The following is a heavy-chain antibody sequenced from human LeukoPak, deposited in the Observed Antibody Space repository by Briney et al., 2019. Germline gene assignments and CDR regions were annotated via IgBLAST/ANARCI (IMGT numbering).Heavy chain of an antibody. CDR1: GFTFSSYA. CDR3: AREDSSGWYLDY. D-gene: IGHD6-19*01. Sequence: PGGSLRLSCAASGFTFSSYAMSWVRQAPGKGLEWVANIKQDGSEKYYVDSVKGRFTISRDNAKNSLYLQMNSLRAEDTAVCYCAREDSSGWYLDYWGQGTLVTVSS. J-gene: IGHJ4*02. CDR2: IKQDGSEK. V-gene: IGHV3-7*01.